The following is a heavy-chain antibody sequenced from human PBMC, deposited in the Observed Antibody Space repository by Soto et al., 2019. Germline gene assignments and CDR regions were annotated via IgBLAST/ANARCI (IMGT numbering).Heavy chain of an antibody. CDR3: AKEMITFGDFNYYYMDV. CDR2: ITWHSGTI. CDR1: GFTFDQYT. Sequence: DVQLVESGGGLVQPGRSLRLACAASGFTFDQYTMHWVRQAPGKGLEWVSSITWHSGTIGYADSVKGRFTISRENAKNSLYLQMNSLRGEDTALYYCAKEMITFGDFNYYYMDVWGNGTTVTVSS. J-gene: IGHJ6*03. D-gene: IGHD3-16*01. V-gene: IGHV3-9*01.